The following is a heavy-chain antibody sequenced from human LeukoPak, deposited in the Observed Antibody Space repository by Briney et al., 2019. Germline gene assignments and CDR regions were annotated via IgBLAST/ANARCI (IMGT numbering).Heavy chain of an antibody. D-gene: IGHD3-22*01. J-gene: IGHJ4*02. CDR1: GGSFSGYY. V-gene: IGHV4-34*01. CDR3: ARGQWYYDSSGYLFDY. Sequence: SETLSLTCAVYGGSFSGYYWSWIRQPPGKGLEWIGEINHSGSTNYNPSLKSRVTISVDTSKNQFSLKLSSVTAADTAVYYCARGQWYYDSSGYLFDYWGQGTLVTVSS. CDR2: INHSGST.